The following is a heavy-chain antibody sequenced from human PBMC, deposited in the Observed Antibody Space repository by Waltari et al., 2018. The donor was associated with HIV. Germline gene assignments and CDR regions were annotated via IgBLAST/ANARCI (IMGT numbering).Heavy chain of an antibody. D-gene: IGHD2-21*01. V-gene: IGHV1-3*01. CDR3: VKGGIPLWST. J-gene: IGHJ4*02. CDR2: ISGRGGCP. Sequence: QVQLVQSGAEVKSPGSSVNISCKASGSPFTKDPLHWVRQAPGQRPEWVGWISGRGGCPKYAQKFEGRVTLGRDTSASVAFMELTALTSDDTAVYYCVKGGIPLWSTWGQGTVVTVSS. CDR1: GSPFTKDP.